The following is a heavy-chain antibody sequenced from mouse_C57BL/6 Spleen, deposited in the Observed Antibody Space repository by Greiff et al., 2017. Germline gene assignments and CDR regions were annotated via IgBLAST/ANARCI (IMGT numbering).Heavy chain of an antibody. J-gene: IGHJ2*01. CDR2: IFPGSDST. CDR3: ARLRDYDVNYFGY. V-gene: IGHV1-75*01. CDR1: GYTFTDYY. D-gene: IGHD2-4*01. Sequence: VQLQQSGPELVKPGASVKISCKASGYTFTDYYINWVTQRPGQGLEWIGWIFPGSDSTYYNEKFTGKATLTVNKSSSAVYMLLSSLSSEDSAVYFCARLRDYDVNYFGYWGQGTTLSVAS.